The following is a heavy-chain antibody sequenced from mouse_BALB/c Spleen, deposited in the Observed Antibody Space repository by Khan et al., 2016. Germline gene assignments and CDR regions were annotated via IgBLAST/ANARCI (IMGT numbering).Heavy chain of an antibody. CDR2: ISWDDDK. D-gene: IGHD1-1*01. J-gene: IGHJ4*01. CDR3: ARRTGRSFDYAMDY. CDR1: GFSLSTSGMG. V-gene: IGHV8-12*01. Sequence: QVTLKESGPGILQPSQTLSLTCSFSGFSLSTSGMGVSWIRQPSGMGLEWLAHISWDDDKRYNPSLKGRLTISKDTSGNLDFLKITSVDSTDTATYYCARRTGRSFDYAMDYWGQGTSVTVSS.